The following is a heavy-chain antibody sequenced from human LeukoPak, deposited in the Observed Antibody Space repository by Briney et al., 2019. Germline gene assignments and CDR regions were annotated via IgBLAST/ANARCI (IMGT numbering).Heavy chain of an antibody. V-gene: IGHV4-34*01. Sequence: SETLSLTCAVYGGSFSGYYWSWIRQPPGKGLEWIGEINHSGSTNYNPSLKSRVTISVDTSKNQFSLKLSSVTAADTAVYYCARESLGSSWYCYDPWGQGTLVTVSS. CDR1: GGSFSGYY. J-gene: IGHJ5*02. CDR2: INHSGST. CDR3: ARESLGSSWYCYDP. D-gene: IGHD6-13*01.